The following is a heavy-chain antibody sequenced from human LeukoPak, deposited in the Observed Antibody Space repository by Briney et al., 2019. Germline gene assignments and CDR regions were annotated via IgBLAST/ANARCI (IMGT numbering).Heavy chain of an antibody. CDR3: ARLTRLEMATIRTDAFDI. D-gene: IGHD5-24*01. Sequence: GASVTVSCKASGYTFTSYDISWVRQAPGQGLEWMGWISAYNGNTNYAQKLQGRVTMTTDTSTSTAYMELRSLRSDDTAVYYCARLTRLEMATIRTDAFDIWGQGTMVTVSS. V-gene: IGHV1-18*01. CDR1: GYTFTSYD. J-gene: IGHJ3*02. CDR2: ISAYNGNT.